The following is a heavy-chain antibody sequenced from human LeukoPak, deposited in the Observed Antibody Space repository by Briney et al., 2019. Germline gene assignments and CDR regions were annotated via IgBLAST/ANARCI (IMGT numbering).Heavy chain of an antibody. CDR3: ARGIYGGNSRWFDP. Sequence: GRSLRLSCAASGFTFSSYGMHWVRQAPGKGLVWVSRINSDGGSTSYADSVKGRFTISRDNAKNTLYLQMNSLRAEDTAVYYCARGIYGGNSRWFDPWGQGTLVTVSS. CDR2: INSDGGST. J-gene: IGHJ5*02. D-gene: IGHD4-23*01. CDR1: GFTFSSYG. V-gene: IGHV3-74*01.